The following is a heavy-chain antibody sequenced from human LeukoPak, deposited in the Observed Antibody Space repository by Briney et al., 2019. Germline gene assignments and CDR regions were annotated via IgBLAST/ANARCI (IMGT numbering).Heavy chain of an antibody. D-gene: IGHD6-13*01. CDR3: TRTPAPGTLDY. Sequence: GSLRLSCAASGFTFSDYYMSWIRQAPGKGLEWVSYISGSSSHADYADSVKGRFTISRDNAKNSLYLQMNSLRAEDTAVYYCTRTPAPGTLDYWGQGTLVTVSS. J-gene: IGHJ4*02. CDR1: GFTFSDYY. CDR2: ISGSSSHA. V-gene: IGHV3-11*06.